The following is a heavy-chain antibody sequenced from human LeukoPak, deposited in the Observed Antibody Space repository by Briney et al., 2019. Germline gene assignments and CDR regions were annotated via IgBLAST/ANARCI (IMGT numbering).Heavy chain of an antibody. CDR2: IKEDGSDK. CDR3: ASFELWSYFDY. D-gene: IGHD5-18*01. V-gene: IGHV3-7*03. Sequence: GGSLRLSCAASGFTFSRYWMTWVRQAPGKGLEWVANIKEDGSDKYYVDSVKGRFTISRDNAKNLLYLQMNSLRAEDTAVYYCASFELWSYFDYWGQGTLVTVSS. CDR1: GFTFSRYW. J-gene: IGHJ4*02.